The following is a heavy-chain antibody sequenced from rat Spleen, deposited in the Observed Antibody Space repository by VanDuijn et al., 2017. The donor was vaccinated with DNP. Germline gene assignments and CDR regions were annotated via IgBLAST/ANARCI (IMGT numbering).Heavy chain of an antibody. CDR1: GFTFNDYY. Sequence: EVQLVESGGGLVQPGRSLKLSCAASGFTFNDYYMSWVRQAPTRGLEWVASLSFDGTTSYYRDSVKGRFTISIDNAKSSLYLQMDSLRSEDTATYYCATSSYFGYDYGFAYWGQGTLVTVSS. D-gene: IGHD1-7*01. J-gene: IGHJ3*01. CDR3: ATSSYFGYDYGFAY. CDR2: LSFDGTTS. V-gene: IGHV5-20*01.